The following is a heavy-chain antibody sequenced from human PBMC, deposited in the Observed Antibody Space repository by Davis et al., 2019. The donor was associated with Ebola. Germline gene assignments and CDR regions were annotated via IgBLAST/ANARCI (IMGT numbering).Heavy chain of an antibody. J-gene: IGHJ4*02. Sequence: SVKVSCKASGGTFISYAISWVRQAPGQGLEWMGRIIPILGIANYAQKFQGRVTITADKSTSTAYMELSSLRSEDTAVYYCAGGIAVAVSDYWGQGTLVTVSS. CDR1: GGTFISYA. V-gene: IGHV1-69*04. D-gene: IGHD6-19*01. CDR2: IIPILGIA. CDR3: AGGIAVAVSDY.